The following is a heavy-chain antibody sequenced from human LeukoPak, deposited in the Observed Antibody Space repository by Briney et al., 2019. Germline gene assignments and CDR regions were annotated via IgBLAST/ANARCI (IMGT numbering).Heavy chain of an antibody. CDR3: ASLAAANLPFH. CDR1: GDSVTSTSYY. J-gene: IGHJ4*02. V-gene: IGHV4-39*01. D-gene: IGHD2-15*01. Sequence: PSETLSLTCTVSGDSVTSTSYYWGWIRQPPGEGLQWIGSFLYGASTDYNPSLKSRVTISADTSKNQFSLKVASVTAADTAVYYCASLAAANLPFHWGQGTLVTV. CDR2: FLYGAST.